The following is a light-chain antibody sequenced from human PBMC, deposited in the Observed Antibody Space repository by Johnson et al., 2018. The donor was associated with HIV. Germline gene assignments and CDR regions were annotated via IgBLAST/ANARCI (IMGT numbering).Light chain of an antibody. CDR3: GTWDSSLSASYV. J-gene: IGLJ1*01. V-gene: IGLV1-51*01. Sequence: QSVLTQPPSVSAAPGQKVTISCSGSSSNIGNNYVSWYQQVPGAAPKLLIYDNNRRPSGIPDRFSGSKSGTSATLVITGLQTWDEADYYCGTWDSSLSASYVFGTGTKVTVL. CDR2: DNN. CDR1: SSNIGNNY.